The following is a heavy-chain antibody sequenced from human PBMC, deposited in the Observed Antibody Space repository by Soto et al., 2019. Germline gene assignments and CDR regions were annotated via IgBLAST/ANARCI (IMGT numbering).Heavy chain of an antibody. CDR2: INSDGSST. CDR3: ASLLNHYYGMDV. J-gene: IGHJ6*02. CDR1: GFTFSSYW. Sequence: GGSLRLSCAASGFTFSSYWMHWVRQAPGKGLVWVSRINSDGSSTSYADSVKGRFTISRDNAKNTLYLQMNSLRAEDTAVYYCASLLNHYYGMDVWGQGTTVTVSS. V-gene: IGHV3-74*01.